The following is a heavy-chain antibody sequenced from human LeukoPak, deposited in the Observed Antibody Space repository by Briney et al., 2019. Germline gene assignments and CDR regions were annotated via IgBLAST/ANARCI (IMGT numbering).Heavy chain of an antibody. Sequence: SETLSLTCTVSGGSISSYYWSWIRQPPGKGLEGIAYISDIGSINYNPSLKSRVTMSFDTYKNQFSLKLSSVTAADTAVYYCAGHHPRNTVDFWGQGTLVTVSS. CDR3: AGHHPRNTVDF. CDR1: GGSISSYY. D-gene: IGHD2/OR15-2a*01. V-gene: IGHV4-59*08. CDR2: ISDIGSI. J-gene: IGHJ4*02.